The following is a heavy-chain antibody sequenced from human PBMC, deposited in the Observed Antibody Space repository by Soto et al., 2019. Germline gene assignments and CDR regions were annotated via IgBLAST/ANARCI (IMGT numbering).Heavy chain of an antibody. J-gene: IGHJ6*02. CDR3: ARDAYGMDV. V-gene: IGHV3-33*01. Sequence: QVQLVESGGGLVQPGRSLRLSCAASGFTFSSYGMHWVRQAPGKGLEWVAVIWYDGSNKYYADSVKGRFTISRDNSKNALYLQMNGLRAEDTAVYYCARDAYGMDVWGQGTTVTVSS. CDR1: GFTFSSYG. CDR2: IWYDGSNK.